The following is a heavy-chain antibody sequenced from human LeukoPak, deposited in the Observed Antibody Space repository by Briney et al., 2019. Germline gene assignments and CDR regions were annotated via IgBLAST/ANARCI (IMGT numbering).Heavy chain of an antibody. J-gene: IGHJ4*02. CDR2: ISYDGSNK. V-gene: IGHV3-30*18. CDR1: GFTFSSYG. Sequence: QPGRSLRLSCAASGFTFSSYGMHWVRQAPGEGLEWVAVISYDGSNKYYADSVKGRFTISRDNSKNTLYLQMNSLRAEDTAVYYCAKDRGYSYGFYFDYWGQGTLVTVSS. CDR3: AKDRGYSYGFYFDY. D-gene: IGHD5-18*01.